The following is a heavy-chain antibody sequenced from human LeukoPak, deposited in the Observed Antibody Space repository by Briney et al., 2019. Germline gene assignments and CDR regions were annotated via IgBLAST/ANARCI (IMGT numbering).Heavy chain of an antibody. CDR1: GYTFTSYG. Sequence: GASVKVSCKASGYTFTSYGISWVRQAPGQGLEWVGWISAYNGNTNYAQKLQGRVTMTTDTSTSTAYMELRSLRSDDTAVYYCARDRGIGGVIVYFDYWGQGTLVTVSS. D-gene: IGHD3-16*02. V-gene: IGHV1-18*01. CDR3: ARDRGIGGVIVYFDY. J-gene: IGHJ4*02. CDR2: ISAYNGNT.